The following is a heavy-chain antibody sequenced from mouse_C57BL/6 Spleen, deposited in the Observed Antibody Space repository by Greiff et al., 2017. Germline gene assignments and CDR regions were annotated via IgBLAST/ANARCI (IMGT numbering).Heavy chain of an antibody. CDR1: GYTFTDYY. CDR2: FFPGSGST. V-gene: IGHV1-75*01. CDR3: ARTDYYGSSYVGYAMDD. Sequence: QVQLQQSGPELVKPGASVKISCKASGYTFTDYYINWVKQRPGQGLEWIGWFFPGSGSTYYNEKFKGKATLTVDKSSSTAYMLLSSLTSEDSAVYFCARTDYYGSSYVGYAMDDWGQGTSVTVSS. D-gene: IGHD1-1*01. J-gene: IGHJ4*01.